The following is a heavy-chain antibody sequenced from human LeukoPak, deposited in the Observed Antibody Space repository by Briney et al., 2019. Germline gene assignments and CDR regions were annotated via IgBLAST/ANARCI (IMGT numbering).Heavy chain of an antibody. CDR2: IYYSGST. Sequence: SETLSLTCTVCGGSISSGDYYWSWIRQPTGKSLEWIGYIYYSGSTYYNQSLKSRVTISVDTSKNQFSLKLSSVTAADTAVYYCARTILRFTGEFDIWGQGTMVTVSS. CDR3: ARTILRFTGEFDI. J-gene: IGHJ3*02. CDR1: GGSISSGDYY. D-gene: IGHD1-26*01. V-gene: IGHV4-30-4*01.